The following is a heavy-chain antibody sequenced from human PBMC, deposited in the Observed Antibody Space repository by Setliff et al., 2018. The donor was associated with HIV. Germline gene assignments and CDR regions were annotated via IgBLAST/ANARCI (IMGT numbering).Heavy chain of an antibody. CDR2: TTPLLGTT. Sequence: SVKVSCKTSGGTFSSYGITWVRQAPGQGLEWMGGTTPLLGTTNYAQKFQGRVTMTRDTSTSTVYMELSSLRSEDTAVYYCARDPSPYYPGGFDYWGQGTLVTVSS. D-gene: IGHD3-10*01. V-gene: IGHV1-69*10. CDR1: GGTFSSYG. CDR3: ARDPSPYYPGGFDY. J-gene: IGHJ4*02.